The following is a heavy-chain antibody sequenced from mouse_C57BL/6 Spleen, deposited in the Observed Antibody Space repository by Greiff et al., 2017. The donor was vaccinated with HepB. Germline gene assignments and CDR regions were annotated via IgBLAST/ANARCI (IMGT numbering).Heavy chain of an antibody. CDR3: ARDDSSGPWFAY. J-gene: IGHJ3*01. Sequence: EVQLVESGPELVKPGASVKIPCKASGYTFTDYNMDWVKQSHGKSLEWIGDINPNNGGTIYNQKFKGKATLTVDKSSSTAYMELRSLTSEDTAVYYCARDDSSGPWFAYWGQGTLVTVSA. CDR1: GYTFTDYN. V-gene: IGHV1-18*01. D-gene: IGHD3-2*02. CDR2: INPNNGGT.